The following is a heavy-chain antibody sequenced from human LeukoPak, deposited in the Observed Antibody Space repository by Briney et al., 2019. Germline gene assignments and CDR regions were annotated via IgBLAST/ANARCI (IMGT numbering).Heavy chain of an antibody. D-gene: IGHD3-9*01. CDR3: SRAPLTYYDILTGYPGDV. CDR2: ISYDGSNK. V-gene: IGHV3-30-3*01. Sequence: QAGGSLGLSCAASGFTFSSYAMHWVRQAPGKGLEWVAVISYDGSNKYYADSVKGRFTISRDNSKNTLYLQMNSLRAEDTAVYYSSRAPLTYYDILTGYPGDVWGKGTTVTVSS. CDR1: GFTFSSYA. J-gene: IGHJ6*04.